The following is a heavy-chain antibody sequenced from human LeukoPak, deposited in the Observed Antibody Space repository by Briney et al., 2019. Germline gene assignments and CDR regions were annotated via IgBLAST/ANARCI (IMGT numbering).Heavy chain of an antibody. CDR1: GFTFGGYG. D-gene: IGHD3-22*01. J-gene: IGHJ1*01. CDR2: ITPNADRA. V-gene: IGHV3-23*01. Sequence: PGGSLRLSCAASGFTFGGYGMSWVRQAPGRGLEWVSFITPNADRASYADSVEGRFTISRDNPRYTLYMQMNSLRDEDTAVYYCAIMHGYYDGSGYWVQWGQGTLVTVSS. CDR3: AIMHGYYDGSGYWVQ.